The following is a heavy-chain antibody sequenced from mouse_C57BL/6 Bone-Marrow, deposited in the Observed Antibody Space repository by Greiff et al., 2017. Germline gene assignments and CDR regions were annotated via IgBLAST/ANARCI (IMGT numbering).Heavy chain of an antibody. D-gene: IGHD2-5*01. CDR3: ADSKSCFDY. J-gene: IGHJ2*01. CDR2: IHPNSGST. V-gene: IGHV1-64*01. Sequence: VQLQQSGAELVKPGASVKLSCKASGYTFTSYWMHWVKQRPGQGLEWIGMIHPNSGSTNYNEKLKSKATLTVDKSSSTAYMQLSSLTSEDSAVYYCADSKSCFDYWGQGTTLTVSS. CDR1: GYTFTSYW.